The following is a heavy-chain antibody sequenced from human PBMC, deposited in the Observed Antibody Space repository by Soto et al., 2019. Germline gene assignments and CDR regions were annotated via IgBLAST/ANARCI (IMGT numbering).Heavy chain of an antibody. Sequence: GASVKVSCKASGYTFTSYYMHWVRQAPGQGLEWMGIINPSGGSTSYAQKFQGRVTMTRDTSTSTVYMELSSLRSEDTAVYYCARGTRPMYYYDSSPRPRDAFDIWGQGTMVTVSS. CDR3: ARGTRPMYYYDSSPRPRDAFDI. J-gene: IGHJ3*02. CDR1: GYTFTSYY. D-gene: IGHD3-22*01. V-gene: IGHV1-46*01. CDR2: INPSGGST.